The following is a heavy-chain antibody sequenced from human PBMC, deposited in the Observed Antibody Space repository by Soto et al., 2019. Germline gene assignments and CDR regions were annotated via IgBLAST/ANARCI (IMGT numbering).Heavy chain of an antibody. Sequence: SETLSLTCTVSGGSISSYYWSWIRQPPGKGLEWIGYIYYSGSTNYNPSLKSRVTISVDTSKNQFSLKLSSVTAADTAVYYCARHEHHGDPYYFDYWGQGTLVTVSS. J-gene: IGHJ4*02. D-gene: IGHD4-17*01. V-gene: IGHV4-59*08. CDR1: GGSISSYY. CDR2: IYYSGST. CDR3: ARHEHHGDPYYFDY.